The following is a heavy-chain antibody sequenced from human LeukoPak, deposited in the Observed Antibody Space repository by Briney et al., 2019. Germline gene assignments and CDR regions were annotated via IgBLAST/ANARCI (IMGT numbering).Heavy chain of an antibody. J-gene: IGHJ3*02. V-gene: IGHV3-30*18. CDR1: GFTFSSYG. D-gene: IGHD3-22*01. CDR3: AKGYAGCYYDSSGSPDYCGAFDI. CDR2: ISYDGSNK. Sequence: HPGGSLRLSCAASGFTFSSYGMHWVRQAPGKGLEWVAVISYDGSNKYYADSVKGRFTISRDNSKNTLYLQMNSLRAEDTAVYYCAKGYAGCYYDSSGSPDYCGAFDIWGQGTMVTVSS.